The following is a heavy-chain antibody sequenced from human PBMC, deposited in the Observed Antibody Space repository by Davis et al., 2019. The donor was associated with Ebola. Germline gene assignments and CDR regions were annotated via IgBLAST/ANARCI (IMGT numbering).Heavy chain of an antibody. CDR3: ARGSRNMDV. CDR1: GFTFSTYA. CDR2: INSDGSIT. J-gene: IGHJ6*02. V-gene: IGHV3-74*01. Sequence: GESLKISCAGSGFTFSTYAMTWVRQAPGKGLVWVSRINSDGSITSYADSVKGRFTISRDNAKDSLYLQMNSLRAEDTAVYYCARGSRNMDVWGQGTTVTVSS.